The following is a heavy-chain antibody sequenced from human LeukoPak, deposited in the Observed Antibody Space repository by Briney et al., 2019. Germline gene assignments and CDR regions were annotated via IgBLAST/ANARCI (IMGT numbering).Heavy chain of an antibody. J-gene: IGHJ4*02. Sequence: PGGSLTLSCVTSGFSFSTSAMNWVRQAPGKGLEWVSAISGSGGSTYYADSAKGRFTISRDNSKNTLYLQMNSLRAEDTAVYYCASGMRVGPNIWGQGTLVTVSS. CDR1: GFSFSTSA. CDR2: ISGSGGST. D-gene: IGHD1-26*01. V-gene: IGHV3-23*01. CDR3: ASGMRVGPNI.